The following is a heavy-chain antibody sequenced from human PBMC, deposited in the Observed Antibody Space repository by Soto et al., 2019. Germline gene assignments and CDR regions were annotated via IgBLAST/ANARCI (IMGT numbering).Heavy chain of an antibody. CDR1: GFTLSSYW. J-gene: IGHJ4*02. CDR3: ARAMAGASSY. V-gene: IGHV3-7*04. CDR2: INQDGSER. D-gene: IGHD2-15*01. Sequence: EVQLVESGGGLVQPGGSLRLSCAASGFTLSSYWMTWVRQAPGKGLEWVANINQDGSERYYVDSVKGRFTISRDNAKNSLYLQMNSLRAEDTAVYFCARAMAGASSYWGQGTLVTVSS.